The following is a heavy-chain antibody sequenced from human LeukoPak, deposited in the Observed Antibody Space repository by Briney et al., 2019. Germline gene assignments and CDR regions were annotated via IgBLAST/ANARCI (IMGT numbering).Heavy chain of an antibody. CDR3: ARASTTAPNLLDN. V-gene: IGHV3-74*03. D-gene: IGHD4-17*01. CDR2: VSGDGSST. J-gene: IGHJ4*02. CDR1: GFTFSTFW. Sequence: PGGSLRRSCVASGFTFSTFWMHWVRQVPGKGLLWVSRVSGDGSSTKYADSLKGRFTISRDNAKNILYLQMNSLRAEDTAVYFCARASTTAPNLLDNWGQGTLVTVSS.